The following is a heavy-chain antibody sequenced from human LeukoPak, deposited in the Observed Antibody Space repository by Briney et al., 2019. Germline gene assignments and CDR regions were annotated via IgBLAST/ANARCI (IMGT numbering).Heavy chain of an antibody. CDR2: IYYSGST. CDR3: ARAGVVSNPNSYWYFDL. J-gene: IGHJ2*01. V-gene: IGHV4-59*01. Sequence: KPSETLSLTCTVSGDSISTYYWSWIRQPPGKGLEWIGYIYYSGSTNYNPSLESRVTISVDTSKNQFSLKLSSVTAADTAVYYCARAGVVSNPNSYWYFDLWGRGTLVTVSS. D-gene: IGHD3-3*01. CDR1: GDSISTYY.